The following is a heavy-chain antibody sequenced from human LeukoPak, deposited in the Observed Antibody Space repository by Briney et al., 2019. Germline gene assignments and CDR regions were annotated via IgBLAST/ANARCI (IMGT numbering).Heavy chain of an antibody. CDR3: ARGAGYYDLWFDP. CDR2: IYTSGST. Sequence: SSETLSLTCSVSGGPISRYYWRWIRQPAGKGLEWIGRIYTSGSTNYNPSLKSRVTMSVDTSKNQFSLKLSPVTAADTAVYYCARGAGYYDLWFDPWGQGTLVTVSS. J-gene: IGHJ5*02. D-gene: IGHD3-3*01. V-gene: IGHV4-4*07. CDR1: GGPISRYY.